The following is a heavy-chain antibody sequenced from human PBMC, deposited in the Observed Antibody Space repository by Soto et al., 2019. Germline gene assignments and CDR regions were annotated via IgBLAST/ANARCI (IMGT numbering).Heavy chain of an antibody. Sequence: EVELVESGGGLVQPGRSLRLSCAASGFTFDDYAMHWVRQAPGKGLEWVAGISWNSGSIGYADSVKGRFTISRDNAKNSLYLQMNSLRAEDTALYYCAKHLSPSWDYSGGLEFDPWGQGTLVTVSS. D-gene: IGHD4-4*01. V-gene: IGHV3-9*01. J-gene: IGHJ5*02. CDR2: ISWNSGSI. CDR3: AKHLSPSWDYSGGLEFDP. CDR1: GFTFDDYA.